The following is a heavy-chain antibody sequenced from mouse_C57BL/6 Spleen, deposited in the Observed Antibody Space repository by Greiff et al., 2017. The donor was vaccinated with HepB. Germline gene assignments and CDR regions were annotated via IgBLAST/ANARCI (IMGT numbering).Heavy chain of an antibody. CDR1: GFTFSSYA. CDR3: ARDPLWLRRGAMDY. J-gene: IGHJ4*01. Sequence: EVKLVESGGGLVKPGGSLKLSCAASGFTFSSYAMSWVRQTPEKRLEWVATISDGGSYTYYPDNVKGRFTISRDNAKNNLYLQMSHLKSEDTAMYYCARDPLWLRRGAMDYWGQGTSVTVSS. CDR2: ISDGGSYT. V-gene: IGHV5-4*01. D-gene: IGHD2-2*01.